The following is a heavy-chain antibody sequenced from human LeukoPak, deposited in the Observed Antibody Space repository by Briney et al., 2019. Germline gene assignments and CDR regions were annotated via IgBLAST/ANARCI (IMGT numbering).Heavy chain of an antibody. Sequence: PGGSLRLSCAASGFTFSSYWMSWVRQAPGKGLEWVANIKKDGSEKYYVDSVKGRFTISRENAKDSLYLQVNSLRAGDTAVYYCARAGYSSTWYSRYFDLWGRGTLVTVSS. J-gene: IGHJ2*01. D-gene: IGHD6-13*01. CDR1: GFTFSSYW. CDR3: ARAGYSSTWYSRYFDL. CDR2: IKKDGSEK. V-gene: IGHV3-7*01.